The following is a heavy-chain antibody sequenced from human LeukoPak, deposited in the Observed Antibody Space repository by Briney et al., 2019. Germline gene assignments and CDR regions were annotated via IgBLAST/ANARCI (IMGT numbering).Heavy chain of an antibody. D-gene: IGHD6-13*01. V-gene: IGHV1-46*01. CDR2: INPSGGST. CDR1: GYTFTSYY. Sequence: ASLKLSCKASGYTFTSYYMYWVRHAPGQGLELVGIINPSGGSTSYAQPFEGRVTITRDTSTNTVYLELISLRTEDTAVYYCARGAPYSSSWYQRFVPWGERTRVSLSS. CDR3: ARGAPYSSSWYQRFVP. J-gene: IGHJ4*02.